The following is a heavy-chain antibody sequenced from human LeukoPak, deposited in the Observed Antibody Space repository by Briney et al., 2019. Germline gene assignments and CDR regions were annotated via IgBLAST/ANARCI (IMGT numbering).Heavy chain of an antibody. D-gene: IGHD2-2*01. CDR3: TSDTRGHFDY. Sequence: GGSLKLSCAASGFTFSGSFMHWVRQASGKGLEWVGRIRTKPNNYATSYAASVRGRFSISRDDSKNTAYLQMDSLKTEDTAVYYCTSDTRGHFDYWGQGSLVTVSS. CDR1: GFTFSGSF. CDR2: IRTKPNNYAT. V-gene: IGHV3-73*01. J-gene: IGHJ4*02.